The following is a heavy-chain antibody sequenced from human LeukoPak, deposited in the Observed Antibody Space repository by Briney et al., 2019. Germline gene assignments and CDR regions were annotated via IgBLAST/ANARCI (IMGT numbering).Heavy chain of an antibody. CDR2: ISSSSSYI. CDR1: GFTFSSYS. D-gene: IGHD3-10*01. CDR3: ARVGRFGELFPGAFDI. V-gene: IGHV3-21*01. J-gene: IGHJ3*02. Sequence: GGSLRLSCAASGFTFSSYSMNWVRQAPGKGLEWVSSISSSSSYIYYADSVKGRFTISRDNAKNSLYLQMNSLRAEDTAVYYCARVGRFGELFPGAFDIWGQGTMVTVSS.